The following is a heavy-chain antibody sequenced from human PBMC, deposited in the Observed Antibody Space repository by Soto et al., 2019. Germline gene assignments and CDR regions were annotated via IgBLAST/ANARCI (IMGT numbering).Heavy chain of an antibody. CDR1: WVTVIIYA. Sequence: SVKGACKASWVTVIIYAISWVRQAPGQGLEWMGGIIPIFGTANYAQKFQGRVTITADESTSTAYMELSSLRSEDTAVYYCARSLSITMIVVNVAAFDIWGQGPMVTVSS. CDR2: IIPIFGTA. J-gene: IGHJ3*02. V-gene: IGHV1-69*13. D-gene: IGHD3-22*01. CDR3: ARSLSITMIVVNVAAFDI.